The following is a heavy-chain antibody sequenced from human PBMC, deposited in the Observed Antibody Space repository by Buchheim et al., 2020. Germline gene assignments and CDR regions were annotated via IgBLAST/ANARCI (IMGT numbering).Heavy chain of an antibody. CDR3: ARILGYCRDSRCFFYYGTDV. CDR1: GFSLRTREMS. Sequence: QVTLRESGPALVSPTQTLTLTCSVSGFSLRTREMSVSWFRQPPGKAPEWIAPIDSDEVKYYNASLKTRAMMSRDTSKNEVGLMMTDMSTAEAGTYYCARILGYCRDSRCFFYYGTDVWGRGT. D-gene: IGHD2-15*01. V-gene: IGHV2-70*13. J-gene: IGHJ6*02. CDR2: IDSDEVK.